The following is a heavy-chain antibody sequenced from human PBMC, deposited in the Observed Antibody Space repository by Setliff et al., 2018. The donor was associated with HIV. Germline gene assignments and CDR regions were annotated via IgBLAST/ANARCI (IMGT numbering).Heavy chain of an antibody. V-gene: IGHV3-21*04. Sequence: PGGSLRLSCAASGFTFSSYSMNWVRQAPGKGLEWVSSISSSSSTYYADSVKGRFTISRDNSKNTLYLQMNSLRAEDTAVYYCARVQYDSSGYYLGSSNYYYYHMDVWGKGTTVTVSS. CDR1: GFTFSSYS. CDR3: ARVQYDSSGYYLGSSNYYYYHMDV. CDR2: ISSSSST. J-gene: IGHJ6*03. D-gene: IGHD3-22*01.